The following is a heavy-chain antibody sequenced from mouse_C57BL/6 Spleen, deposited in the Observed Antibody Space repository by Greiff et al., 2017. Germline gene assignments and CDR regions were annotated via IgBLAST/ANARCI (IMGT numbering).Heavy chain of an antibody. CDR2: ISSGSSTI. CDR3: ARRGSSYGYAMDY. V-gene: IGHV5-17*01. D-gene: IGHD1-1*01. J-gene: IGHJ4*01. Sequence: EVQRVESGGGLVKPGGSLKLSCAASGFTFSDYGMHWVRQAPEKGLEWVAYISSGSSTIYYADTVKGRFTISRDNAKNTLFLQMTSLRPEDTAMYYWARRGSSYGYAMDYWGQGTSVTVSS. CDR1: GFTFSDYG.